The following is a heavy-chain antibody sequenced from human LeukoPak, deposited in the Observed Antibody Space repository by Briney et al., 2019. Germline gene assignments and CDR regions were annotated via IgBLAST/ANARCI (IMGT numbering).Heavy chain of an antibody. CDR1: WFTFSSYG. V-gene: IGHV3-23*01. CDR3: AKDLMVGYCSGGSCQNY. J-gene: IGHJ4*02. Sequence: GGTLRLSCAASWFTFSSYGMSWVRQDPGKGLEWVSAISGSGGSTYYADSVKSRFTISRDNAKNTRYPQMNSLRAEDTAVYYCAKDLMVGYCSGGSCQNYWGQGTLVTVSS. CDR2: ISGSGGST. D-gene: IGHD2-15*01.